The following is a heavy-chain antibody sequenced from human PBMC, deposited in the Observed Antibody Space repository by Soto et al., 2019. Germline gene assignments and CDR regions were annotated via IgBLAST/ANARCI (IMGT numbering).Heavy chain of an antibody. J-gene: IGHJ4*02. Sequence: SETLSLTCTVSGGSISSSPYYWGWIRQPPGKGLEWIGTIYYSGSTYYNPSLKSRVTISVDTSKDQFSLKLSSVTAADTAVYYCARHLRTTVTTKTVFDYWGQGTLVTVSS. CDR3: ARHLRTTVTTKTVFDY. D-gene: IGHD4-17*01. V-gene: IGHV4-39*01. CDR2: IYYSGST. CDR1: GGSISSSPYY.